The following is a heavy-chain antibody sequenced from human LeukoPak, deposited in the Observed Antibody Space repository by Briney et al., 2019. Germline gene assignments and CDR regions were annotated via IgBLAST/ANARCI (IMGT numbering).Heavy chain of an antibody. CDR2: IYTSGST. CDR1: GGSISSGGYY. D-gene: IGHD3-3*01. J-gene: IGHJ4*02. CDR3: ARFPVYPSITIFGGYRRRGGFDY. V-gene: IGHV4-61*02. Sequence: SETLSLTCTVSGGSISSGGYYWSWIRQPAGKGLEWIGRIYTSGSTNYNPSLKSRVTISVDTSKNQFSLKLSSVTAADTAVYYCARFPVYPSITIFGGYRRRGGFDYWGQGTLVTVSS.